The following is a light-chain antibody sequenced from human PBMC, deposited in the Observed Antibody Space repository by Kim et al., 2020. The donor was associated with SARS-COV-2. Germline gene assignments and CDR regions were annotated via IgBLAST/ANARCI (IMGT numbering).Light chain of an antibody. CDR2: DAS. CDR1: QSVSTF. V-gene: IGKV3-11*01. CDR3: QQRTNWPPT. J-gene: IGKJ1*01. Sequence: ETVLTQSPATLSLSPGENATLSCRASQSVSTFLVWYRQKPGQTPRLVISDASNRATGIPPRVTGSGSGTDFTLTISSLEPEDFAIYYCQQRTNWPPTFGQGTRVEI.